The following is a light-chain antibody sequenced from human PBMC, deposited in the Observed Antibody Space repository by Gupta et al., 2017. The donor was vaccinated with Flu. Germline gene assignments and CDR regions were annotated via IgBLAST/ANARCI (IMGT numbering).Light chain of an antibody. V-gene: IGKV3-15*01. CDR2: RAS. Sequence: EIVMTQSPATLSVPPGERATLSCRASQSVRSNLAWYQQKPGQAPRLLMYRASTRATAIPARFSGSGSGTEFTLTISSLQSEDFAVYYCQQYDNWPDTFGQGTKLQIK. J-gene: IGKJ2*01. CDR3: QQYDNWPDT. CDR1: QSVRSN.